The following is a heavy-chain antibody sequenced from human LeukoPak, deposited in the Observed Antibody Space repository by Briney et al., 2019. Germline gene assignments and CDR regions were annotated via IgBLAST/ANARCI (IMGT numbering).Heavy chain of an antibody. Sequence: GGSLGLSCAASGFTFSSYAMHWVRQAPGKGLEWVAVISYDGSNKYYADSVKGRFTISRDNSKNTLYLQMNSLRAEDTAVYYCAREGGYYYDSSGIDYWGQGTLVTVSS. CDR3: AREGGYYYDSSGIDY. V-gene: IGHV3-30-3*01. CDR2: ISYDGSNK. CDR1: GFTFSSYA. J-gene: IGHJ4*02. D-gene: IGHD3-22*01.